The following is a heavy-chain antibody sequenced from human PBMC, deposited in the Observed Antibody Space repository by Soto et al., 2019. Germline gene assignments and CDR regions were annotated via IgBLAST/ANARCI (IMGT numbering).Heavy chain of an antibody. D-gene: IGHD6-25*01. V-gene: IGHV3-23*01. J-gene: IGHJ4*02. CDR3: AKGRSSGRWYFAY. Sequence: GGSLRLACAASAFTFSSYAMGWVRQAPGKGLEWVSAISGSGSTTYYADSVKGRFTISRDNSKNTLYLQMNSLRAEDTAVYYCAKGRSSGRWYFAYWGQGTLVTVSS. CDR2: ISGSGSTT. CDR1: AFTFSSYA.